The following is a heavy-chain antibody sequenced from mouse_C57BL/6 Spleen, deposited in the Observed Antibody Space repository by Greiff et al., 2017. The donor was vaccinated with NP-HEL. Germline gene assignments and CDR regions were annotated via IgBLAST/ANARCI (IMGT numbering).Heavy chain of an antibody. J-gene: IGHJ1*03. V-gene: IGHV1-4*01. CDR2: INPSSGYT. CDR1: GYTFTSYT. CDR3: ARMGCNYGYFDG. Sequence: VQLQESGAELARPGASVKMSCKASGYTFTSYTMHWVKQRPGQGLEWIGYINPSSGYTKYNQKFKDKATLTADKSSSTAYMQLSSLTAEDSAVYYCARMGCNYGYFDGWGTGTTVTVSS.